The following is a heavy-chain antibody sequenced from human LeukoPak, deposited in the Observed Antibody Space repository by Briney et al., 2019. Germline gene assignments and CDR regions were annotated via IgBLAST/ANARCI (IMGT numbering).Heavy chain of an antibody. J-gene: IGHJ4*02. D-gene: IGHD2-21*01. CDR2: IKQDGSEK. CDR1: GFIFSNYY. CDR3: AKDQRWGSPHYLDS. V-gene: IGHV3-7*01. Sequence: GGSLRLSCAASGFIFSNYYMNWVRQAPGKGLEWVAHIKQDGSEKNYVDSVKGRFTISRDNAKNSLYLQMNSLRAEDTAVYYCAKDQRWGSPHYLDSWGQGTLVTVSS.